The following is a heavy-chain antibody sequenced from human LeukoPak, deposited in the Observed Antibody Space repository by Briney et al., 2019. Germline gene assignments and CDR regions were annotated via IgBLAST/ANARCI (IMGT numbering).Heavy chain of an antibody. J-gene: IGHJ1*01. D-gene: IGHD2-15*01. V-gene: IGHV4-59*08. Sequence: KPSETLSLTCTVSGGSISNYYWSWIRQPPGKGLEWIGYIYYSGTVNYSPSLKSRVTISVDTSKNQFSLNLSSVTAADTAVYYCASHGCSGGSCPFFYHWGQGTLVTVSS. CDR1: GGSISNYY. CDR3: ASHGCSGGSCPFFYH. CDR2: IYYSGTV.